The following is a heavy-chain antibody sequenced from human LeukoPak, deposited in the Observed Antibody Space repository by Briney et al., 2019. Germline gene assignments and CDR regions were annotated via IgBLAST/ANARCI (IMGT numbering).Heavy chain of an antibody. V-gene: IGHV3-30*02. CDR1: GFTFSSYG. CDR2: IRYDGSNK. Sequence: GGSLRLSCAASGFTFSSYGMHWVRQAPGKGLEWVAFIRYDGSNKYYADSVKGRFTISRDNSKNTLYLQMNSLRAEDTAVYYCAREGGAVAGPRPFDYWGQGTLVTVSS. CDR3: AREGGAVAGPRPFDY. D-gene: IGHD6-19*01. J-gene: IGHJ4*02.